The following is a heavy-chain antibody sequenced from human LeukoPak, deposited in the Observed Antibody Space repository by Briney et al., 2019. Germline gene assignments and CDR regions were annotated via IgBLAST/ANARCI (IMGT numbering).Heavy chain of an antibody. D-gene: IGHD6-13*01. CDR1: GFTFSGYE. Sequence: GGSLRLSCAASGFTFSGYEMHCVRQAPGKGLEWISYISSSGSTIYYADSVKGRFTISRDNAKNSLYLQMNSLRAEDTAVYYCASPPGIAAAGTLIDYWGQGTLVTVSS. V-gene: IGHV3-48*03. CDR3: ASPPGIAAAGTLIDY. J-gene: IGHJ4*02. CDR2: ISSSGSTI.